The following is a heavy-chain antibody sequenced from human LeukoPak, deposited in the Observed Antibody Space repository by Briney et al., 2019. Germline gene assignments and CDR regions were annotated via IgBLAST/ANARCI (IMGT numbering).Heavy chain of an antibody. Sequence: SETLSLTCAVYGGSFSGYYWSWIRQPPGKGLEWIGEINHSGSTNYNPSLKSRVTISVDTSKNQFSLKLSSVTAADTAVYYCARGRDRFDAFDIWGQGTMVTVSS. D-gene: IGHD1-14*01. CDR1: GGSFSGYY. V-gene: IGHV4-34*01. CDR2: INHSGST. J-gene: IGHJ3*02. CDR3: ARGRDRFDAFDI.